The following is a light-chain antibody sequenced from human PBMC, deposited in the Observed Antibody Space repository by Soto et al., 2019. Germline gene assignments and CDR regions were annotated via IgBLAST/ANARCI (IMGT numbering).Light chain of an antibody. J-gene: IGLJ1*01. CDR3: SSYTSSTTLV. CDR1: SSDVGGYDY. V-gene: IGLV2-14*01. Sequence: QSALTQPASVSGSPGQSITISCTGTSSDVGGYDYVSWYQQHPGKAPKLMIYDVSNRPSGVSNRFSGSKSGNTASLTISGLQAEDEADLYCSSYTSSTTLVFGTGTKLTV. CDR2: DVS.